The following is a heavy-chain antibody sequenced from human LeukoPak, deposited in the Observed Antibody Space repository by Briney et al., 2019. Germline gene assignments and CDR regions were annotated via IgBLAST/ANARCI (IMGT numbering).Heavy chain of an antibody. Sequence: GASVKVSCKASGGTFSSFGISWVRQAPGQGLEWMGGNIPIFGTPNYAQKFQGRVTITADESTTTAYMELSSLRSEDTAMYYCARTVGSGWSPLEIDFWGQGTLVTVSS. CDR3: ARTVGSGWSPLEIDF. V-gene: IGHV1-69*01. D-gene: IGHD6-13*01. CDR2: NIPIFGTP. CDR1: GGTFSSFG. J-gene: IGHJ4*02.